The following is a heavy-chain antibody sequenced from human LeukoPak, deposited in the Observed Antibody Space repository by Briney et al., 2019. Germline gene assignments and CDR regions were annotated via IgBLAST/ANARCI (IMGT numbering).Heavy chain of an antibody. CDR1: GFTFSSYE. Sequence: PGGSLRLSCAASGFTFSSYEMNWVRQAPGKGLEWVSYISSSGSTIYYADSVKGRFTISRDNAKNSLYLQMNSLRVEDTAVYYCARSNNYDSSGWGYWGQGTLVTASP. CDR3: ARSNNYDSSGWGY. CDR2: ISSSGSTI. J-gene: IGHJ4*02. D-gene: IGHD3-22*01. V-gene: IGHV3-48*03.